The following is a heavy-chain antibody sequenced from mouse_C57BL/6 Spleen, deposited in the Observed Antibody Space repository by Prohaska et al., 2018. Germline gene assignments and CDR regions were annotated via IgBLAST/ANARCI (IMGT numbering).Heavy chain of an antibody. D-gene: IGHD2-4*01. V-gene: IGHV8-8*01. Sequence: QVTLKESGPGILQPSQTLSLTCSFSGFSLSTFGMGVGWIRQPSGKGLEWLAHIWWDDDKYYNPALKSRLTISKDTSKNHVCLKIAHVDTADTATYYCARTDYDGGLFYYWGQGTTLTVSS. CDR3: ARTDYDGGLFYY. CDR2: IWWDDDK. J-gene: IGHJ2*01. CDR1: GFSLSTFGMG.